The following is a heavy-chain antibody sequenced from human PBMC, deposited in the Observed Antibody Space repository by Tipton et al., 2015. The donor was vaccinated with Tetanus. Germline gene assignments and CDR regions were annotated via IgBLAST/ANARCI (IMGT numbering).Heavy chain of an antibody. D-gene: IGHD6-6*01. CDR1: GGSISGGDYV. CDR3: ARDQGGGRVVRLNWFDP. J-gene: IGHJ5*02. CDR2: IYSSGST. V-gene: IGHV4-30-4*01. Sequence: TLSLTCTVSGGSISGGDYVWNWIRQPPGKGLEWIGYIYSSGSTYYNPSFKSRVSMSVDTSKNQFSLNLTSETAADTAVYYCARDQGGGRVVRLNWFDPWGQGTLVAVSS.